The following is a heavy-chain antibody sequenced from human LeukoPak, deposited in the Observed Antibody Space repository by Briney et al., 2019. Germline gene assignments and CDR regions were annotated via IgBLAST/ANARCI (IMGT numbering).Heavy chain of an antibody. D-gene: IGHD6-13*01. J-gene: IGHJ4*02. CDR1: GFTFSSYS. Sequence: PGGSLRLSCAASGFTFSSYSMNWVRQAPGKGLEWVSSISSSSSYIYYADSVKGRFTISRDNAKNSLYLQMSSLRAEDTAVYYCARSSSSWSQNFDYWGQGTLVTVSS. CDR2: ISSSSSYI. V-gene: IGHV3-21*01. CDR3: ARSSSSWSQNFDY.